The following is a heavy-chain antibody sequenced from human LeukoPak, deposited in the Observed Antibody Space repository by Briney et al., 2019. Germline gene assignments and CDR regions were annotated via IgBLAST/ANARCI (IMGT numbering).Heavy chain of an antibody. CDR3: ARRPLYYCDSSGLVDY. CDR2: IYYSGST. D-gene: IGHD3-22*01. CDR1: GGSISSSSYY. Sequence: SETLSLTCTVSGGSISSSSYYWGWIRQPPGKGLEWIGSIYYSGSTYYNPSLKSRVTISVDTSKNQFSLKLSSVTAADTAVYYCARRPLYYCDSSGLVDYWGQGTLVTVSS. J-gene: IGHJ4*02. V-gene: IGHV4-39*01.